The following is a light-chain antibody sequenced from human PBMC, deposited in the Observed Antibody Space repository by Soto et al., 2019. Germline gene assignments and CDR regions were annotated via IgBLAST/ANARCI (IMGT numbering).Light chain of an antibody. CDR1: QSISSY. CDR3: QQIYSLPLT. V-gene: IGKV1-39*01. CDR2: AAS. Sequence: DIRMTQSPSSLSASVGDRVTITCRASQSISSYLTWYQHKPGKAPNLLIYAASTLQRGVPSRFSGSGSGTDFTLTISSLQPEDFATYYCQQIYSLPLTFGGGTKVEIK. J-gene: IGKJ4*01.